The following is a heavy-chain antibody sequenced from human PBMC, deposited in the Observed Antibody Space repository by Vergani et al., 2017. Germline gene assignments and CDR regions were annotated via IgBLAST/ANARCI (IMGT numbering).Heavy chain of an antibody. CDR1: GFTFSGYY. CDR2: VNPNSGGT. V-gene: IGHV1-2*02. CDR3: ASDTRGGEWSGGC. J-gene: IGHJ4*02. D-gene: IGHD3-16*01. Sequence: QVQLVQSGAEVKKPGASVKVPRKTPGFTFSGYYIHWVRQAPGQGLEGMGWVNPNSGGTNYAQKFQGRVTMTRNTSINTAYMELKRLKSDDTAMYYCASDTRGGEWSGGCWGQGTLVTVSS.